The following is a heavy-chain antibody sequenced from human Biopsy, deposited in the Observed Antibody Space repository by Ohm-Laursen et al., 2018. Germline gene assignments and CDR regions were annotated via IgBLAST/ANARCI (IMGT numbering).Heavy chain of an antibody. CDR2: ISYTGYT. CDR1: GGSFTGHY. CDR3: ARGSNEYGGLYFPH. J-gene: IGHJ1*01. Sequence: GTLSLTCTVSGGSFTGHYWSWIRQPPGKGLEWIGHISYTGYTNYKSSLKSRVTISLDTSRKHFSLRLTSLAAADTAVYYCARGSNEYGGLYFPHWGQGTLVTVSS. V-gene: IGHV4-59*11. D-gene: IGHD4-23*01.